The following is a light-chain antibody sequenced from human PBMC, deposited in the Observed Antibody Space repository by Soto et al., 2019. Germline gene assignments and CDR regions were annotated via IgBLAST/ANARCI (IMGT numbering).Light chain of an antibody. V-gene: IGKV4-1*01. J-gene: IGKJ4*01. CDR3: QHYYNTPPT. CDR1: QDIRNY. Sequence: DIQMTQSPTSLSASVGDRVTITCQASQDIRNYLSWYQQKPGQPPKLLIYWASTRESGVPDRFSGSGSGTDFTLTISSLQAEDVAVYYCQHYYNTPPTFGGGTKVDI. CDR2: WAS.